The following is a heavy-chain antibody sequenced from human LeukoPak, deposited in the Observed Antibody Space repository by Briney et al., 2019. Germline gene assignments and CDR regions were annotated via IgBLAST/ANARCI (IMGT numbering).Heavy chain of an antibody. J-gene: IGHJ4*02. Sequence: GGSLRLSCAASGFTFSSYWMSCVRQAPGKGLECVANIEQDGSEKYHVDSVKGRFTISRDNAKNSLYLQMNSMRAEDTAVYYCARGYRGYVNWGQGTLVTVSS. D-gene: IGHD5-12*01. CDR3: ARGYRGYVN. V-gene: IGHV3-7*05. CDR2: IEQDGSEK. CDR1: GFTFSSYW.